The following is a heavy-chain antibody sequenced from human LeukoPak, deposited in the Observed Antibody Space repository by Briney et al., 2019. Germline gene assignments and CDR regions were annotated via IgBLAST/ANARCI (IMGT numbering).Heavy chain of an antibody. CDR1: GYTFTGYY. J-gene: IGHJ4*02. Sequence: GASVKVSCKASGYTFTGYYMHWVRQASGQGLEWMGWINPNSGGTNYAQKFQGRVTMTRDTSTSTAYMELSRLRSDDTAVYYCARLLGTWNTFDYWGQGTLVTVSS. CDR2: INPNSGGT. CDR3: ARLLGTWNTFDY. V-gene: IGHV1-2*02. D-gene: IGHD1-1*01.